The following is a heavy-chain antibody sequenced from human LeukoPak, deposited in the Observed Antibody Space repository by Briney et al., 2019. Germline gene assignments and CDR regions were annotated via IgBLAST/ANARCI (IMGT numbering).Heavy chain of an antibody. CDR2: INQSGST. CDR3: ARGKVAARVYYYYYMDV. CDR1: GGSFSGYY. D-gene: IGHD6-6*01. V-gene: IGHV4-34*01. J-gene: IGHJ6*03. Sequence: SETLSLTCAVYGGSFSGYYWNWIRQPPGKGLEWIGEINQSGSTNYNPSLKSRVTISVDTSKNQFSLKLSSVTAADTAVYYCARGKVAARVYYYYYMDVWGKGTTVTISS.